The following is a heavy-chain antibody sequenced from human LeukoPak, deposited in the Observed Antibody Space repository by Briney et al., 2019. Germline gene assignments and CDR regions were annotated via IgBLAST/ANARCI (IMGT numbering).Heavy chain of an antibody. CDR2: INPSGGST. CDR3: ARDDLVGAFDY. D-gene: IGHD1-26*01. V-gene: IGHV1-46*03. J-gene: IGHJ4*02. Sequence: ASVKVSCKASGYTFTSYYMHWVRQAPGQGLEWMGIINPSGGSTSYAQKFQGRVTMTRDTSTSTVYMELSSLRSEDTAVHYCARDDLVGAFDYWGQGTLVTVSS. CDR1: GYTFTSYY.